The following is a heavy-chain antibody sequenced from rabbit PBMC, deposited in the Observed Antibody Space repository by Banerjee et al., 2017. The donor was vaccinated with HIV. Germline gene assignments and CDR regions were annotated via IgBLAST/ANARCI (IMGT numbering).Heavy chain of an antibody. J-gene: IGHJ4*01. D-gene: IGHD8-1*01. Sequence: QSLEESGGDLVKPGASLTLTCTASGFTVSSYWMCWVRQAPGKGLEWIACIAAGSSGSTYYASWAKGRFTISKTSSTTVTLQMTSLTAADTATYFCAMNAGSSDDSNLWGQGTLVTVS. CDR1: GFTVSSYW. CDR2: IAAGSSGST. CDR3: AMNAGSSDDSNL. V-gene: IGHV1S40*01.